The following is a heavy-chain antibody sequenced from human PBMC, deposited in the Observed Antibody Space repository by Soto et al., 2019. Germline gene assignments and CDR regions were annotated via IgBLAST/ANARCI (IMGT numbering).Heavy chain of an antibody. CDR2: IIPIFGTA. CDR1: GGTFSSYA. J-gene: IGHJ4*02. D-gene: IGHD3-16*01. V-gene: IGHV1-69*13. CDR3: ARVATTLGDYYFDY. Sequence: GASVNVSCKASGGTFSSYAISWVRQAPGQGLEWMGGIIPIFGTANYAQKFQGRVTITADESTSTAYMELSSLRSEDTAVYYCARVATTLGDYYFDYWGQGTLVTVSS.